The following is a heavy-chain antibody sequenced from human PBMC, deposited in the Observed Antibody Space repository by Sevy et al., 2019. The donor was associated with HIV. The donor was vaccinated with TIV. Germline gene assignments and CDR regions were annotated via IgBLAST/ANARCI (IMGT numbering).Heavy chain of an antibody. CDR1: GGSISSSTYY. CDR3: ARLGGLRFFDWSSLNYFDY. CDR2: VYFTGGT. Sequence: SETLSLTCSVSGGSISSSTYYWGWIRQPPGRGLEWIGSVYFTGGTYYNPSLKSRVTISVDTSKNEFSLKLNSVTAADTAVYYCARLGGLRFFDWSSLNYFDYWGQGTLVTVSS. V-gene: IGHV4-39*01. J-gene: IGHJ4*02. D-gene: IGHD3-9*01.